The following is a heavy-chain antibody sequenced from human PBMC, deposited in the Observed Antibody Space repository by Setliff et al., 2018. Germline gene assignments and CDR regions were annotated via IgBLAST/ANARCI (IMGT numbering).Heavy chain of an antibody. V-gene: IGHV4-34*01. J-gene: IGHJ4*02. Sequence: SETLSLTCAVYGGSFSGYYWSWIRQPPGKGLEWIGEISHTGSTNYNPSLKSRVTISINTSKKQFSLMMNSVTAADTGVYFCARGGVLGTGDFDYWGQGTLVTVSS. CDR2: ISHTGST. D-gene: IGHD2-8*01. CDR3: ARGGVLGTGDFDY. CDR1: GGSFSGYY.